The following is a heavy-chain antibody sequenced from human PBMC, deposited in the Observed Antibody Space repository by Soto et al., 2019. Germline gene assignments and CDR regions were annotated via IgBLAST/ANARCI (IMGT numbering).Heavy chain of an antibody. D-gene: IGHD6-13*01. V-gene: IGHV4-59*01. CDR1: GGSISSYY. CDR3: RRAAASPGWYFDL. Sequence: QVQLQESGPGLVKPSETLSLTCTVSGGSISSYYWSWIRQPPGKGLEWIGYIYYSGSTNYNPSLKSRVTISVDTSKNQFSLKLSSVTAADTAVYYCRRAAASPGWYFDLWGRGSLVTVSS. J-gene: IGHJ2*01. CDR2: IYYSGST.